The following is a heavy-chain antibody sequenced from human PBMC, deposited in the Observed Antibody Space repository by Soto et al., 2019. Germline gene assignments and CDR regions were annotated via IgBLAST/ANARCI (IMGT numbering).Heavy chain of an antibody. V-gene: IGHV3-23*01. CDR2: ISGSGGRT. Sequence: EVQLLESGGGLVQPGGSLRLSCAASGFTFSSDAMSWVRQAPGKGLEWVSAISGSGGRTYYAYSVKGRFTISSDNSKNTLYLQMNSLRAEDTAVYYCAKHKLDFCSGITMHDAFDIWGQGTMVTFSS. CDR1: GFTFSSDA. CDR3: AKHKLDFCSGITMHDAFDI. D-gene: IGHD3-3*01. J-gene: IGHJ3*02.